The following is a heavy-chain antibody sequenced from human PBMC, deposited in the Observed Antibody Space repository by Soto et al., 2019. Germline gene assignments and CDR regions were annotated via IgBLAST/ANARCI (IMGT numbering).Heavy chain of an antibody. CDR3: ANRHLN. Sequence: EVPMVQSGGGLVQPGGSLTLSCTASGFTFSNYYMMWVRQAPGKGLEWVANIRQDGRERHYVDSVKGRFTISRDNAKNTLYLQMDSLRVEDTAVYYCANRHLNWGQGTLVTVSS. V-gene: IGHV3-7*01. CDR1: GFTFSNYY. J-gene: IGHJ4*02. CDR2: IRQDGRER.